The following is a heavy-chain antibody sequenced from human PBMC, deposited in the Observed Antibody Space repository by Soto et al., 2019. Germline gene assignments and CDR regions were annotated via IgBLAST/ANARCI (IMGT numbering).Heavy chain of an antibody. V-gene: IGHV3-66*01. CDR3: ARGRLLYSSGYYVGWLDP. CDR1: GFTVSSKY. D-gene: IGHD6-19*01. CDR2: IYSGGST. J-gene: IGHJ5*02. Sequence: GGSLRLSCAASGFTVSSKYMSWVRQAPGKGLEWVSVIYSGGSTYYAGSVKGRFTISRDNSKNTLYLQMNNLRAEDTAMYYCARGRLLYSSGYYVGWLDPWGQGTQVTVSS.